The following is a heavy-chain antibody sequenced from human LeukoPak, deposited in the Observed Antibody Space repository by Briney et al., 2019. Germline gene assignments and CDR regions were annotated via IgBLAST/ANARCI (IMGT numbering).Heavy chain of an antibody. CDR2: FDPEDGET. CDR1: GYTLTELS. D-gene: IGHD7-27*01. J-gene: IGHJ4*02. V-gene: IGHV1-24*01. CDR3: VRTPPNWGFDY. Sequence: RASVKVSCKVSGYTLTELSMHWVRQAPGKGLEWMGGFDPEDGETIYAQKFQGRVTMTSDSSISTAYMELSSLRSEDTAIYYCVRTPPNWGFDYWGQGTLVTVSS.